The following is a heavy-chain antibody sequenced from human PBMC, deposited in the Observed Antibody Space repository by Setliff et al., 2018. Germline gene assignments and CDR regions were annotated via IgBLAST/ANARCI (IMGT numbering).Heavy chain of an antibody. D-gene: IGHD3-10*01. V-gene: IGHV4-59*08. Sequence: ETLSLTCTVSGGSISSSYWSWIRQPPGKGLEWIGYFYHSASTNYNPSLKGRVTMSADTSKNQLSLSLTSVSVADTAIYYCARSHYYASGNSHYYYMDVWGKGTAVTVSS. CDR2: FYHSAST. J-gene: IGHJ6*03. CDR1: GGSISSSY. CDR3: ARSHYYASGNSHYYYMDV.